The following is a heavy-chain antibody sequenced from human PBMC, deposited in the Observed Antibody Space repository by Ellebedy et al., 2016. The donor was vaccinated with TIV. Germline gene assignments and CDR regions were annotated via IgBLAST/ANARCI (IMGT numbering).Heavy chain of an antibody. D-gene: IGHD3-10*01. CDR3: ASAKYYGSGTYAHYLDY. V-gene: IGHV5-51*01. Sequence: PGGSLRLSCKGSGYSFTNYWIGWVRQMPGKGLDWMGIIYPGDSDTRYSPSFQGQVTISADKSISTAYLQWSSLKASDTAMYYCASAKYYGSGTYAHYLDYWGQGTLVTVSS. CDR1: GYSFTNYW. CDR2: IYPGDSDT. J-gene: IGHJ4*02.